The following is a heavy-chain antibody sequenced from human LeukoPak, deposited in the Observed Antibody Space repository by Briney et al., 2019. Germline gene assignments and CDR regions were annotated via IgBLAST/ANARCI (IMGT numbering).Heavy chain of an antibody. Sequence: GGSLRLSCAASGFTVSSSYMTWVRQAPGKGLEWVSVIRSGGSTVYADSVKGRFTISRDNAKNSLYLQMNSLRAEDTAVYYCARVLSPGTLDYWGQGTLVTVSS. D-gene: IGHD2-2*01. V-gene: IGHV3-53*03. CDR2: IRSGGST. J-gene: IGHJ4*02. CDR3: ARVLSPGTLDY. CDR1: GFTVSSSY.